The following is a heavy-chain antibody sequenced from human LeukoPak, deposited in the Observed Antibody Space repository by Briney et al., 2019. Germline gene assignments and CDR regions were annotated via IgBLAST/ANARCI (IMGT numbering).Heavy chain of an antibody. J-gene: IGHJ5*02. V-gene: IGHV4-30-4*07. CDR1: GHSISRGGYP. Sequence: TLSLMCGVWGHSISRGGYPWRWIRQTPGKGLEWYAYSHDSGSTYNNPSLKSRLTISIDTSKNQFSLKLNSLTAADTAVYYCARLAAAAGNNWFDPWGQGTLVTVSS. CDR2: SHDSGST. D-gene: IGHD6-13*01. CDR3: ARLAAAAGNNWFDP.